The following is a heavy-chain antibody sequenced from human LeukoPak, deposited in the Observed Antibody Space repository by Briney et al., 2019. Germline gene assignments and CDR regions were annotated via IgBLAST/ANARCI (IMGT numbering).Heavy chain of an antibody. Sequence: GGSLRLSCTASGFTFSDHALSWFRQAPGKGLEWVGFIKTNTYGGTTEYAASVKGKFPISRGDSKSIAYLQMNSLKTEDTAVYYCIRGGTLDPSHYWGEGTLVTVS. CDR1: GFTFSDHA. V-gene: IGHV3-49*03. CDR2: IKTNTYGGTT. J-gene: IGHJ4*02. CDR3: IRGGTLDPSHY. D-gene: IGHD3-16*01.